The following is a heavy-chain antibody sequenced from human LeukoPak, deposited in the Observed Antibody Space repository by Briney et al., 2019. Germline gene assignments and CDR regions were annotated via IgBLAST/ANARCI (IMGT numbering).Heavy chain of an antibody. CDR2: SKTDGGTT. V-gene: IGHV3-15*01. Sequence: GGSLRLSCAASGFTFSNAWMKSKTDGGTTDYAAPVKGRFTISRDDSENTLYLQMNSLKTEDTAVYYCLTDTLNDFWSGYLYYFDYWGQGTLVTVSS. CDR3: LTDTLNDFWSGYLYYFDY. D-gene: IGHD3-3*01. CDR1: GFTFSNAW. J-gene: IGHJ4*02.